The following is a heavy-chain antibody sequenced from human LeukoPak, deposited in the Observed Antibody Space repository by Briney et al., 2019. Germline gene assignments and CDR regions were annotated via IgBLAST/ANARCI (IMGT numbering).Heavy chain of an antibody. V-gene: IGHV1-69*05. CDR2: IIPIFGTA. Sequence: GASVKVSCKASGGTFSSYAISWVRQAPGQGLEWMGGIIPIFGTANYAQKFQGRVTITTDESTSTAYMELSSLRSEDTAVYYCARVKLLDYSSSSPYYMDVWGKGTTVTVSS. J-gene: IGHJ6*03. D-gene: IGHD6-6*01. CDR1: GGTFSSYA. CDR3: ARVKLLDYSSSSPYYMDV.